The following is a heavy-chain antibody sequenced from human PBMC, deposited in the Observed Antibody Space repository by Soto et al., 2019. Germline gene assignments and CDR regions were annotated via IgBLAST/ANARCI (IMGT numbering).Heavy chain of an antibody. D-gene: IGHD1-1*01. CDR2: ISYDGSNK. J-gene: IGHJ4*02. CDR3: ARGGRNVAFDY. V-gene: IGHV3-30-3*01. Sequence: GGSLRLSCAASGFTFSSYAMHWVRQAPGKGLEWVAVISYDGSNKYYADSVKGRFTISRDNSKNTLYLQMNSLRAEDTAVYYCARGGRNVAFDYWGQGTLVTVSS. CDR1: GFTFSSYA.